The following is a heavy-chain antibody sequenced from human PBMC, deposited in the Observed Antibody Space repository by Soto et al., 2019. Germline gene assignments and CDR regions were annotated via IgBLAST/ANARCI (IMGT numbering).Heavy chain of an antibody. J-gene: IGHJ4*02. Sequence: QVQLVESGGGVVQPGRSLRLSCAASGFTFSSYAMHWVRQAPGKGLEWVAVISYDGSNKYYADSVKGRFTISRDNSKNTLYLQMNSLRAEDTAVYYCARQGVSGSPYDYWGQGTLVTVSS. D-gene: IGHD3-10*01. CDR2: ISYDGSNK. V-gene: IGHV3-30-3*01. CDR3: ARQGVSGSPYDY. CDR1: GFTFSSYA.